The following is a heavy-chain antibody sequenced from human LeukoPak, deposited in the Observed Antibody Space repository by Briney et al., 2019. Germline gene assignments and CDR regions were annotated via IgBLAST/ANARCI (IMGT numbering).Heavy chain of an antibody. V-gene: IGHV3-53*01. CDR3: AREGSGWYFDY. D-gene: IGHD6-19*01. CDR2: IYSGGRT. CDR1: GFTVSSNY. Sequence: GGSLRLSGAASGFTVSSNYMSWVRQAPGKGLEWVSVIYSGGRTYYADSVKGRFTISRDNSKNTLYLQMNSLRAEDTAVYYCAREGSGWYFDYWGQGTLVTVSS. J-gene: IGHJ4*02.